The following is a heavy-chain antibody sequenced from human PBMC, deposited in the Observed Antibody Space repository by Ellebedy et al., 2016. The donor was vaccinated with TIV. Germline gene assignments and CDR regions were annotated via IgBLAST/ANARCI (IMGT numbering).Heavy chain of an antibody. CDR2: LIPMYGKT. D-gene: IGHD3-10*01. J-gene: IGHJ5*02. Sequence: AASVKVSCKASGVTFSRYAVSWVRQAPGQGLEWMGTLIPMYGKTHYAQKLQGRVTMAADEATNTAFMELSSPKADDTAISDCARGEYRNWFDPWGHGTLVTVSS. CDR1: GVTFSRYA. CDR3: ARGEYRNWFDP. V-gene: IGHV1-69*13.